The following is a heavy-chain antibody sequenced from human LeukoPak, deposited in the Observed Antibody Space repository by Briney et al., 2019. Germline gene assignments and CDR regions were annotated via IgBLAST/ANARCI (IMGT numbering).Heavy chain of an antibody. D-gene: IGHD3-10*01. CDR2: IYYSGST. CDR1: GGSISSYY. Sequence: SETLSLTCTVSGGSISSYYWSWIRQPPGKGLEWIAYIYYSGSTDYNPSLKSRVTILVDTSKNQFSLNLRSVTAADTAVYYCARHSDGSGSSSWYYDMDVWGQGTTVTVSS. J-gene: IGHJ6*02. V-gene: IGHV4-59*08. CDR3: ARHSDGSGSSSWYYDMDV.